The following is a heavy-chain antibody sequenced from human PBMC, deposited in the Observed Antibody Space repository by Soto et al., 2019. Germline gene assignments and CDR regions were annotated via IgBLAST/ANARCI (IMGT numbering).Heavy chain of an antibody. Sequence: QLVETGGGLIQPGTSLTLSCAASGFSVSRNYMTCVRQAPGKGLEWVSFVYSGGATFYADSVKGRFTLSRDDSQNTMYLQMNNLRAEDTAVYYCARVPGRLWGRGTLVTVAS. D-gene: IGHD3-10*01. CDR3: ARVPGRL. CDR1: GFSVSRNY. V-gene: IGHV3-53*02. J-gene: IGHJ4*02. CDR2: VYSGGAT.